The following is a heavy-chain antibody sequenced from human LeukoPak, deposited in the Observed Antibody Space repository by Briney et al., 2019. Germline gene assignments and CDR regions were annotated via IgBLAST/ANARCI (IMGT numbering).Heavy chain of an antibody. CDR1: GFTFSNAY. CDR3: TTDRWYSADH. D-gene: IGHD2-15*01. Sequence: GGSLRLSCAASGFTFSNAYMNWGRQAPGKGLEWVAIIEKNGSGKNYVDSVKGRFIISRDNAKNSLFLQMDSLKVEDTAIYYCTTDRWYSADHWGQGTLVTVSS. J-gene: IGHJ5*02. V-gene: IGHV3-7*03. CDR2: IEKNGSGK.